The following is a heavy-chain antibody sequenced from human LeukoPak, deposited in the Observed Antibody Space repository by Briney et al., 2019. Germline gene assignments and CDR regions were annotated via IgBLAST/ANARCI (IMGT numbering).Heavy chain of an antibody. Sequence: SETLSLTCTVSGGSISSNNYYWGWIRQPPGKGLEWIGSIYYGGYTYYNPSLKSRVTISVDTSKNQFSLKLSSVTAADTAVYYCARVPYYDFWSGSFYYGMDVWGQGTTVTVSS. CDR1: GGSISSNNYY. CDR3: ARVPYYDFWSGSFYYGMDV. D-gene: IGHD3-3*01. V-gene: IGHV4-39*07. J-gene: IGHJ6*02. CDR2: IYYGGYT.